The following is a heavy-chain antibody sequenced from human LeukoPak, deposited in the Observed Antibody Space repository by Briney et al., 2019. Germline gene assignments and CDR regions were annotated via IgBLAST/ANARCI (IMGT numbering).Heavy chain of an antibody. D-gene: IGHD6-19*01. CDR3: ARAVAGGGGDFDY. Sequence: ASVKVSCKASGYTFTGYYMHWVRQAPGQGLEWMGWINPNSGGTSYAQKFQGRATMTRDTSISTAYMELSRLKSDDTAVYYCARAVAGGGGDFDYWGQGTLVTVSS. CDR1: GYTFTGYY. J-gene: IGHJ4*02. V-gene: IGHV1-2*02. CDR2: INPNSGGT.